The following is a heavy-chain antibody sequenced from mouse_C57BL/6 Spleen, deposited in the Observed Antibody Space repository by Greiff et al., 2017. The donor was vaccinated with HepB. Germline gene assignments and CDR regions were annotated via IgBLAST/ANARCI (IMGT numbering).Heavy chain of an antibody. CDR2: IYPGSGST. J-gene: IGHJ4*01. V-gene: IGHV1-55*01. CDR1: GYTFTSYW. Sequence: QVQLQQPGAELVKPGASVKMSCKASGYTFTSYWITWVKQRPGQGLEWIGDIYPGSGSTNYNEKFKSKATLTVDTSSSTAYMQLSSLTSEDSAVYYCAREDYGSRLDYAMGYWGQGTSVTVSS. CDR3: AREDYGSRLDYAMGY. D-gene: IGHD1-1*01.